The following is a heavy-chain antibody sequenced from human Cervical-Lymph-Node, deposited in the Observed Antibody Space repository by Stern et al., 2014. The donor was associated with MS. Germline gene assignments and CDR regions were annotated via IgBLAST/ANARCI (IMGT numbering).Heavy chain of an antibody. Sequence: QITLKESGPSRVKPTQTLTLTCTFSGFSLATSGVGVGWVRQPAGKALECLAFIYWDDDKRYNPSLKARLTIARDAPLNQVTLTMTNIDPVDTGTYYCAHRASLSGSWDMGYFDYWGQGFLVTVSS. CDR3: AHRASLSGSWDMGYFDY. V-gene: IGHV2-5*02. CDR2: IYWDDDK. J-gene: IGHJ4*02. CDR1: GFSLATSGVG. D-gene: IGHD2-15*01.